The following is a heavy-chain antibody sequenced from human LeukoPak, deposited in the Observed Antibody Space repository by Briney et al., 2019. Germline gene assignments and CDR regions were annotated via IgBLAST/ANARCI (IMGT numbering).Heavy chain of an antibody. D-gene: IGHD3-16*01. CDR3: ARVGSMTTLDY. V-gene: IGHV1-46*01. CDR2: INPSGGST. CDR1: GYTFTSYY. Sequence: ASVKVSCKASGYTFTSYYMHWVRQAPGQGLEWMGIINPSGGSTSYAQKFQGRVTMTRDTSTSTVYMELSSLRTEDTAVYYCARVGSMTTLDYWGQGTLVTVSS. J-gene: IGHJ4*02.